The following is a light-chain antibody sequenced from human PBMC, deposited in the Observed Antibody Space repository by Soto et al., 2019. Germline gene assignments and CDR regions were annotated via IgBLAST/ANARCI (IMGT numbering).Light chain of an antibody. Sequence: THMTHAPATLSASVVDRVSITCRASQSISSWLAWYQQKPGKAPKLLIYDASSLESGVPSRFSGSGSGTEFTLTISSLQPDDFATYYCQQYNSYSITFGQGTRL. CDR3: QQYNSYSIT. CDR1: QSISSW. V-gene: IGKV1-5*01. J-gene: IGKJ5*01. CDR2: DAS.